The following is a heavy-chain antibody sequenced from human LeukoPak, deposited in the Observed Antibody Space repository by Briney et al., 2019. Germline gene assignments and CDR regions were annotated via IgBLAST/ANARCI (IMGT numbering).Heavy chain of an antibody. CDR1: GFTFSSYA. CDR3: ASPSETTVTFGFDP. Sequence: GPLRLSCAASGFTFSSYAMHWVRQAPGKGLEWVAVISYDGSNKYYADSVKGRFTISRDNSKNTLYLQMNSLRAEDTAVYYCASPSETTVTFGFDPWGQGTLVTVSS. D-gene: IGHD4-17*01. CDR2: ISYDGSNK. V-gene: IGHV3-30*04. J-gene: IGHJ5*02.